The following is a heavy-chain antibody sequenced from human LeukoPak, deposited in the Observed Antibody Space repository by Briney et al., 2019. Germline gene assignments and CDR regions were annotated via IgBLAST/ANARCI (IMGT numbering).Heavy chain of an antibody. CDR1: GCTSSDYA. V-gene: IGHV3-23*01. D-gene: IGHD3-16*01. CDR3: AKGGFFSSFDP. J-gene: IGHJ5*02. Sequence: GRPLRLSCAASGCTSSDYAMSWVRQAPGKGLEWVSTVRGSGDSTFYADSVKGRFTISRDNSKNTLYLQMSSLRAEDTAVYYCAKGGFFSSFDPWGEGTLVTVSS. CDR2: VRGSGDST.